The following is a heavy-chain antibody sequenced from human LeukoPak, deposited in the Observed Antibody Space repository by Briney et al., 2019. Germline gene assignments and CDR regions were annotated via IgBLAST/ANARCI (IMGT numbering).Heavy chain of an antibody. CDR3: SRDGGEGGNSAFDI. CDR1: GFTFSDYI. D-gene: IGHD3-16*01. J-gene: IGHJ3*02. Sequence: GGSLRLSCAASGFTFSDYILDWVRQAPGKGLGWVGRIRRGANSYTTEYAASVKGRFTISRDDSKNSLYLHMNSLKTEDTAVYHCSRDGGEGGNSAFDIWGQGTMVTVSS. CDR2: IRRGANSYTT. V-gene: IGHV3-72*01.